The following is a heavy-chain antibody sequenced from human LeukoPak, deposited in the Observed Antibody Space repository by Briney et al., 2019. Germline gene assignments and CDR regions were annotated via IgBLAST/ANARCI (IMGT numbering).Heavy chain of an antibody. J-gene: IGHJ5*02. V-gene: IGHV3-21*01. D-gene: IGHD6-13*01. CDR3: ARESLIVAGGAWFDP. CDR2: ISSGSSYI. CDR1: GFTFSTYS. Sequence: GGSLRLSCEASGFTFSTYSMNWVRQAPGQGLEWVSSISSGSSYIYYADSVKGRFTISRDNAKNSLYLQMNSLRAEDTAVYYCARESLIVAGGAWFDPWGQGTLVTVSS.